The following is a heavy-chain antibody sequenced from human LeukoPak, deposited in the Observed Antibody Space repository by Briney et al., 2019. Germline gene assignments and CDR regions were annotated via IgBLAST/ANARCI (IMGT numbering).Heavy chain of an antibody. D-gene: IGHD4-17*01. CDR2: IHSADSNT. CDR3: AGARHGDYRWDY. V-gene: IGHV5-51*01. J-gene: IGHJ4*02. Sequence: GESLKISCKDSGYSFTNYWIGWVRQMPGKGLEWMGIIHSADSNTKYSPSFQGQVTISADKSISTAYLQWSGLKASDTAMYYCAGARHGDYRWDYWGQGTLVAVSS. CDR1: GYSFTNYW.